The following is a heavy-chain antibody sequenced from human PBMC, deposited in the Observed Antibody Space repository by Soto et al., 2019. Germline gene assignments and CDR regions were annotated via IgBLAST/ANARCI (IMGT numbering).Heavy chain of an antibody. CDR3: TRRGIVVVPAATYYYYYGMDV. CDR2: IRSKAYGGTT. D-gene: IGHD2-2*01. V-gene: IGHV3-49*04. CDR1: GFTFSSYA. J-gene: IGHJ6*02. Sequence: GGSLRLSCAASGFTFSSYAMSWVRQAPGKGLEWVGFIRSKAYGGTTEYAASVKGRFTISRDDSKSIAYLQMNSLKTEDTAVYYCTRRGIVVVPAATYYYYYGMDVWGQGTTVTVSS.